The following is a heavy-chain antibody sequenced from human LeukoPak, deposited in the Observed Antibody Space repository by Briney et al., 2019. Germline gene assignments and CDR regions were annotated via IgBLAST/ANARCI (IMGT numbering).Heavy chain of an antibody. CDR3: ARDGEYSEPTDY. V-gene: IGHV1-69*05. CDR2: IIPIFGTA. D-gene: IGHD6-6*01. J-gene: IGHJ4*02. Sequence: SVKVSCKASGGTFSSYAISWVRQAPGQGLEWMGRIIPIFGTANNAQKFQGRVTITTDESTSTAYMELSSLRSEDTAVYYCARDGEYSEPTDYWGQGTLVTVSS. CDR1: GGTFSSYA.